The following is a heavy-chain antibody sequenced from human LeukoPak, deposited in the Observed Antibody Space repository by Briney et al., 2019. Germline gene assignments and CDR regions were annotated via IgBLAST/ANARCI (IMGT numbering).Heavy chain of an antibody. D-gene: IGHD1-26*01. CDR2: IYTSGST. CDR1: GGSISSGSYY. J-gene: IGHJ6*03. Sequence: PSQTLSLTCTAPGGSISSGSYYWSWIRQPPRKGLEWVGRIYTSGSTNYNPSLKSRVTISVDTSKNQFSLKLSSVTAADTAVYYCARDGGSYYYYHYMDVWGKGTTVTVSS. CDR3: ARDGGSYYYYHYMDV. V-gene: IGHV4-61*02.